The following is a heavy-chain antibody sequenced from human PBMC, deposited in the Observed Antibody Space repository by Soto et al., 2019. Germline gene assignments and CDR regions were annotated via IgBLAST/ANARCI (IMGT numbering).Heavy chain of an antibody. CDR2: TYYRSEWYN. CDR1: GDSVSSDSAA. Sequence: SQTLSLTCAISGDSVSSDSAAWNFVIQSPSRGLEWLGRTYYRSEWYNDYAVSMKSRIVITPDTSKNQFSLQLNSVTPEDTAVYFCARDYYYGMDVWGQGTTVTVSS. CDR3: ARDYYYGMDV. V-gene: IGHV6-1*01. J-gene: IGHJ6*02.